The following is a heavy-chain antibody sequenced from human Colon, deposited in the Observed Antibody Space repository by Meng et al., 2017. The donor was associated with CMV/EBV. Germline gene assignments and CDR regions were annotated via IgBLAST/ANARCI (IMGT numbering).Heavy chain of an antibody. CDR1: GFTFSSYD. D-gene: IGHD3-3*01. J-gene: IGHJ3*02. V-gene: IGHV3-13*01. CDR3: ARGSGHYDFWSGSLSGFDI. CDR2: IGSAGET. Sequence: GGSLRHSCAASGFTFSSYDMHWVRQATGKGLEWVSAIGSAGETYYPGSVKGRFTISRENAKNSLYLQMSSLRAGDTAVYYCARGSGHYDFWSGSLSGFDIWGQGTMVTVSS.